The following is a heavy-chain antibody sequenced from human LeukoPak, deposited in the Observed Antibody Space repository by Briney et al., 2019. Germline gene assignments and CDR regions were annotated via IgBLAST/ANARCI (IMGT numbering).Heavy chain of an antibody. CDR2: IYYSGTT. V-gene: IGHV4-59*01. CDR1: GGSISSYY. J-gene: IGHJ6*03. CDR3: ARVSWSPGTSYYYMDV. Sequence: SETLSLTCTVSGGSISSYYWSWIRQPPGKGLEWIGYIYYSGTTNYNPSLKSRVTISVDTSKNQFSLKLSSVTAADTAVYFCARVSWSPGTSYYYMDVWGKGTTVTVSS. D-gene: IGHD1-1*01.